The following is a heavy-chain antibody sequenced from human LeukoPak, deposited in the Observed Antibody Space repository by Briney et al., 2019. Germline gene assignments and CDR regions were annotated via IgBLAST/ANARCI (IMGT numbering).Heavy chain of an antibody. V-gene: IGHV4-59*12. J-gene: IGHJ5*02. Sequence: SETLSLTCTVSGGSISSYYWSWIRQPPGKGLEWIGYIYYSGSTNYNPSLKSRVTISVDASKNQFSLKLSSVTAADTAVYYCARGDYWFDPWGQGTLVTVSS. CDR1: GGSISSYY. CDR2: IYYSGST. D-gene: IGHD3/OR15-3a*01. CDR3: ARGDYWFDP.